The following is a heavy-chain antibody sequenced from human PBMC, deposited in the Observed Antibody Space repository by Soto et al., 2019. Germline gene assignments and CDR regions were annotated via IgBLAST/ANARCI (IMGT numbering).Heavy chain of an antibody. Sequence: QVQLVQSGAEVKKPGASVKISCKASGYSFTSQYVHWVRQAPGQGLEWMGIINPNGGSTTYAQKFQGRAAMTRDTAPSTVYKGLSGRTSGDTGVYYFAREQGLRPGGGGTEPLDIWGQGTMVTVAS. V-gene: IGHV1-46*03. J-gene: IGHJ3*02. CDR2: INPNGGST. CDR3: AREQGLRPGGGGTEPLDI. D-gene: IGHD6-25*01. CDR1: GYSFTSQY.